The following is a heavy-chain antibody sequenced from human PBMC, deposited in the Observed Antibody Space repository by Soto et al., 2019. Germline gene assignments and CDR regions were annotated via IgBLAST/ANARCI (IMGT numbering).Heavy chain of an antibody. V-gene: IGHV3-11*01. D-gene: IGHD3-10*01. Sequence: QVQLVESGGGLVEPGGSLRLSCAASGFTFSAHYMTWIRQAPGKGLEWVSKISRDATLTYYADSVKGRFTVSRDNAKKALYLQMNSLRAEDTAIYYCASDPYYYASGFWGQGTLVTVSS. CDR1: GFTFSAHY. CDR3: ASDPYYYASGF. J-gene: IGHJ4*02. CDR2: ISRDATLT.